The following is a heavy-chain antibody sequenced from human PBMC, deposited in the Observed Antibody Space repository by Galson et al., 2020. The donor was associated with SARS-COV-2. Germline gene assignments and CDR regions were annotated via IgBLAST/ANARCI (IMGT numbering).Heavy chain of an antibody. CDR3: ARAGQNSMRYYYGMDV. V-gene: IGHV1-2*04. J-gene: IGHJ6*02. CDR2: INPNSGGT. Sequence: ASVKVSCKASGYTFTGYYMHWVRQAPGQGLEWMGWINPNSGGTNYAQKFQGWVTMTRDTSISTAYMELSRLRSDDTAVYYCARAGQNSMRYYYGMDVWGQGTTVTVSS. CDR1: GYTFTGYY. D-gene: IGHD3-3*02.